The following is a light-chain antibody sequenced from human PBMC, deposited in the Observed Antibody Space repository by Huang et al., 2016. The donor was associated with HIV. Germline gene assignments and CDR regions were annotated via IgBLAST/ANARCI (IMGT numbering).Light chain of an antibody. CDR2: DAS. CDR3: QRYDDVPIS. Sequence: DIQMTQSPSSLSASVGDRVTITCQASQDINNFLNWYQQKPGKAPKLLILDASNLQTGVPSRFSGSGSGTHFTFTITSLQRDDIGTYYCQRYDDVPISFGGGTKV. V-gene: IGKV1-33*01. CDR1: QDINNF. J-gene: IGKJ4*01.